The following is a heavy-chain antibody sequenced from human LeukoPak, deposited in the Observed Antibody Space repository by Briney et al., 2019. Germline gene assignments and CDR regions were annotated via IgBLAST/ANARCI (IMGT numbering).Heavy chain of an antibody. CDR1: GFTFGDYA. J-gene: IGHJ4*02. V-gene: IGHV3-49*04. Sequence: GGSLRLSCTASGFTFGDYAMSWVRQAPGKGLEWVGFIRSKAYGGTTEYAASVKGRFTISRDDSKSIAYLQINSLKTEDTAVYYCTRSYSYGYYFDYWGQGTLVTVSS. D-gene: IGHD5-18*01. CDR3: TRSYSYGYYFDY. CDR2: IRSKAYGGTT.